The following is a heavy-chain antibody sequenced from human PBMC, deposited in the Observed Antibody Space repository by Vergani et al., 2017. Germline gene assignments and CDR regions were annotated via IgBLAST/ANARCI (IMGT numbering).Heavy chain of an antibody. CDR2: IIPIFGTA. CDR1: GGTFSSYA. V-gene: IGHV1-69*18. J-gene: IGHJ5*02. CDR3: ARSGVGAPGGEWFDP. Sequence: QVQLVQSGAEVKKPGSSVKVSCKASGGTFSSYAISWVRQAPGQGLEWMGRIIPIFGTANYAQKFQGRVTITADESTCTAYMELSSLGSEDTAVYYCARSGVGAPGGEWFDPWGQGTLVTVSS. D-gene: IGHD1-26*01.